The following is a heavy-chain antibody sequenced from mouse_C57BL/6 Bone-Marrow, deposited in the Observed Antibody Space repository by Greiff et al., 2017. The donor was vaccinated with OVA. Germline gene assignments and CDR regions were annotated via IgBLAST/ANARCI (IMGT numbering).Heavy chain of an antibody. CDR1: GYTFTSYG. D-gene: IGHD1-1*01. CDR3: ARIVLFSLFAY. Sequence: QVQLQQSGAELARPGASVKLSCKASGYTFTSYGISWVKQRPGQGLEWIGEIYPRSGNTYYNEKFKGKATLTADTSSSTAYMELRSLTSEDSAVYFCARIVLFSLFAYWGQGTLVTVSA. J-gene: IGHJ3*01. V-gene: IGHV1-81*01. CDR2: IYPRSGNT.